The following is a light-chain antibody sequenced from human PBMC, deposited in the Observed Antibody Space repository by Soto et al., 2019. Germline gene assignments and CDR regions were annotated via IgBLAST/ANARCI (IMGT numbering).Light chain of an antibody. Sequence: IVVTKSADILSLSPGGRATLSCRASQSVTTRLAWYQQKPGQPPRLLISGASVRASGVPVRISGSGSGTDFTLTISRLEPEDFALYYCKQYGGSPITFGLGTRLEIK. V-gene: IGKV3-20*01. CDR1: QSVTTR. J-gene: IGKJ5*01. CDR3: KQYGGSPIT. CDR2: GAS.